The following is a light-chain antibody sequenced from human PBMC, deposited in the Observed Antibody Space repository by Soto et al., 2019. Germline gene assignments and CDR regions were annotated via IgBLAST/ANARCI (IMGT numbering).Light chain of an antibody. J-gene: IGKJ1*01. Sequence: DIRMTQSPASLSASVGDRDTITCRASQGISNYLAWYQQRPGKVPKLLIYAASTLQSGVPSRFSGSGSGTDFTLTISSLQPEDVATYYCQKYNSAPWTFGQGTKVDIK. CDR1: QGISNY. CDR2: AAS. CDR3: QKYNSAPWT. V-gene: IGKV1-27*01.